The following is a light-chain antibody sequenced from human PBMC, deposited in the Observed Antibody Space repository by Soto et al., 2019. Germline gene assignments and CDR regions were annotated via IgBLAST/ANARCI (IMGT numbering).Light chain of an antibody. CDR3: QHRSNLPLT. J-gene: IGKJ4*01. CDR1: QSVSSY. Sequence: EIVLTQSPATLSLSPGERATLSCRASQSVSSYLAWYQQKPGHAPRLLIYDASNRATGIPARFSCSGAGTDFPLTNSSLGPEDFGVYYCQHRSNLPLTFGGGDKVEIK. V-gene: IGKV3-11*01. CDR2: DAS.